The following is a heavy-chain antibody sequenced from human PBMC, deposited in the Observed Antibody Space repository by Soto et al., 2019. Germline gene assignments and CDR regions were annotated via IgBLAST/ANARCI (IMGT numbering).Heavy chain of an antibody. J-gene: IGHJ6*02. CDR3: AKVFVYSSSSEYYYFGMDV. CDR2: ISYDGSNK. Sequence: LRLSCAASGFTFSSYGMHWVRQAPGKGLEWVAVISYDGSNKYYADSVKGRFTISRDNSKNTLYLQMNSLRAEDTAVYFCAKVFVYSSSSEYYYFGMDVWGQGTTVTSP. V-gene: IGHV3-30*18. CDR1: GFTFSSYG. D-gene: IGHD6-6*01.